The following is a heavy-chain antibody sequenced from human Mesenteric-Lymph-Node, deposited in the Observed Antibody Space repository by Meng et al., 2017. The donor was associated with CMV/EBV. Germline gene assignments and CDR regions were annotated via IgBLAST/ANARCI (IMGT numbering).Heavy chain of an antibody. CDR3: AREPSIVASGYYLYFFDY. D-gene: IGHD3-3*01. J-gene: IGHJ4*02. CDR1: FPRYS. CDR2: INPNSGDT. V-gene: IGHV1-2*02. Sequence: FPRYSVHWVRQAPGQGLEWMGRINPNSGDTNYPQKFQGRVAMTRDTSMRTVYMELSGLTSDDTAAYYCAREPSIVASGYYLYFFDYWGQGTLVTVSS.